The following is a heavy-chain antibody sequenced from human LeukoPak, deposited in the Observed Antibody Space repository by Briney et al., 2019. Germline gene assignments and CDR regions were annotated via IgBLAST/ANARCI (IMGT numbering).Heavy chain of an antibody. CDR1: GFTFSSYS. V-gene: IGHV3-48*01. Sequence: PGGSLRLSCAASGFTFSSYSMNWVRQAPGKGLEWVSYISSSSSTIYYADSVKGRFTISRDNAKNSLYLQMNSLRAEDTAVYYCARYRSYDSSGSNKREDYWGQGTLVTVSS. CDR2: ISSSSSTI. D-gene: IGHD3-22*01. J-gene: IGHJ4*02. CDR3: ARYRSYDSSGSNKREDY.